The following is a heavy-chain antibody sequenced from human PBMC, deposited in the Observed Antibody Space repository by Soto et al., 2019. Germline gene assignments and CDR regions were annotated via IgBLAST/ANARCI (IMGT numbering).Heavy chain of an antibody. CDR3: ARSVRRNSGSYRDYYGMDV. CDR1: GGSISSGGYY. V-gene: IGHV4-31*03. CDR2: IYYSGST. J-gene: IGHJ6*02. D-gene: IGHD1-26*01. Sequence: SETLSLTCTVSGGSISSGGYYWSWIRQHPGKGLEWIGYIYYSGSTYYNPSLKSRVTISVDTSKNQFSLKLSSVTAADTAVYYCARSVRRNSGSYRDYYGMDVWGQGTTVTVSS.